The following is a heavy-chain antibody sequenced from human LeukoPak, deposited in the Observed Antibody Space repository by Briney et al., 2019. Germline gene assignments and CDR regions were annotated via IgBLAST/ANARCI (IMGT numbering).Heavy chain of an antibody. V-gene: IGHV4-39*07. D-gene: IGHD3-22*01. Sequence: SETLSLTCTVSGGSISSSSYYWGWIRQPPGKGLEWIGSIYYSGSTYYNPSLKSRVTISVDTSKNQFSLKLSSVTAADTAVYYCATYVGYYDSRRHAFDIWGQGTMVTVSS. J-gene: IGHJ3*02. CDR1: GGSISSSSYY. CDR2: IYYSGST. CDR3: ATYVGYYDSRRHAFDI.